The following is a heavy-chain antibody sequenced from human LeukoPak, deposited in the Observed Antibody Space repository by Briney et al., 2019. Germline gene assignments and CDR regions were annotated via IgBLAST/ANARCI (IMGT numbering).Heavy chain of an antibody. D-gene: IGHD3-22*01. Sequence: ASVKVSCKASGFTFSNYGINWVRQAPGQGLEWMGWISGYNGNTKYAQKFQGRVTMTTDTSTSTAYTELRSLRSDDTAVYYCTRSSNRYYYDSSGQYYFDYWGQGTLVTVSS. CDR2: ISGYNGNT. CDR3: TRSSNRYYYDSSGQYYFDY. CDR1: GFTFSNYG. J-gene: IGHJ4*02. V-gene: IGHV1-18*01.